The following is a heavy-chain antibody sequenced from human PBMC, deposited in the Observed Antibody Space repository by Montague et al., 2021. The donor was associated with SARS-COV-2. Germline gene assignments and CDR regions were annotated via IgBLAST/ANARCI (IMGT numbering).Heavy chain of an antibody. CDR3: ASRNYGSGLEEIDY. J-gene: IGHJ4*02. Sequence: SLRLSCAASEFTVSSNYMSWVRQAPGKGLEWVSVIYSGGSTYYAXXVRGRFTISRDNSKNTLYLQMNSLRAEDTAVYYCASRNYGSGLEEIDYWGQGILVTASS. CDR2: IYSGGST. V-gene: IGHV3-66*01. CDR1: EFTVSSNY. D-gene: IGHD3-10*01.